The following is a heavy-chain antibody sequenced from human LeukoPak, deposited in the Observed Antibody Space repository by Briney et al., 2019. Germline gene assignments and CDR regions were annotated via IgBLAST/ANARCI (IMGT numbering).Heavy chain of an antibody. J-gene: IGHJ4*02. Sequence: PGGSLRLSCAASGFTFSRYGMHWVRQAPGKGLEWVAFIRYDESDKKYKDSVKDRFTVSKDNSKNTLSLQMHSLRVEDTAVYYFATHYYASGNYYNPIFYWGQGALVTVSS. V-gene: IGHV3-30*02. CDR3: ATHYYASGNYYNPIFY. CDR1: GFTFSRYG. CDR2: IRYDESDK. D-gene: IGHD3-10*01.